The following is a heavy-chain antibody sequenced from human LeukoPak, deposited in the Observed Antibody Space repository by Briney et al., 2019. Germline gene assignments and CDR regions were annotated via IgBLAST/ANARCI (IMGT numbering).Heavy chain of an antibody. J-gene: IGHJ4*02. V-gene: IGHV4-59*08. Sequence: PSEPLSLTCTVSDGSISTYFWSWIRKPPGKGLEFIGYLSYSGSTNYNPSLKSRVTISVDTSKNQFSLKLSSVTAADTAVYYCAKGSIAARPGYFDYWGQGTLVTVSS. D-gene: IGHD6-6*01. CDR2: LSYSGST. CDR3: AKGSIAARPGYFDY. CDR1: DGSISTYF.